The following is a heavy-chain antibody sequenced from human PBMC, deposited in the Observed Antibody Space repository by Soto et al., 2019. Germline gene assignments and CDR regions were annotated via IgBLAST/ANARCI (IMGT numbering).Heavy chain of an antibody. Sequence: GESLKISCKGSGYRFSSYWIACVRQMPGKGLEWMGIIYPGDSDTRYSPSFQGQVTMSVDKSNSTAYLHWSSLKASDTAMYYCARQGSNGAYYYYGMDVWGQGTTVNVSS. V-gene: IGHV5-51*01. CDR1: GYRFSSYW. CDR3: ARQGSNGAYYYYGMDV. J-gene: IGHJ6*02. D-gene: IGHD2-8*01. CDR2: IYPGDSDT.